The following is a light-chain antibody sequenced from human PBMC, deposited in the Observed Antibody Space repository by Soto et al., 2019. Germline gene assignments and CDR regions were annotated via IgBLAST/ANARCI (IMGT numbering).Light chain of an antibody. J-gene: IGKJ5*01. CDR2: AAS. CDR1: QSIGTK. CDR3: QQYSKSPIT. Sequence: DIQMTQSPSSLSASVGDRVTITCRASQSIGTKLSWYQQKPGKAPKLLIHAASSLQSGVPSRFSGSGSGTDFTLTISSLQPEDFAVYSCQQYSKSPITFGQGTRLEIK. V-gene: IGKV1-39*01.